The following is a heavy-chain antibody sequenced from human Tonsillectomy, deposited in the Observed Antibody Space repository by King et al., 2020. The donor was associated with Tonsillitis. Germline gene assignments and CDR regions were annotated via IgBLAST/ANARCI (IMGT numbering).Heavy chain of an antibody. Sequence: QLVQSGAEVKKPGASVKVSCKASGYTFTGYYIHWVRQAPGQGLEWMGWINPNSVGTNYAQKFQGRVTMTRDTSINTAYMELSGLRFDGTAVYYCARGSGGLDYWGQGTLVTVSS. CDR2: INPNSVGT. CDR3: ARGSGGLDY. CDR1: GYTFTGYY. V-gene: IGHV1-2*02. D-gene: IGHD3-10*01. J-gene: IGHJ4*02.